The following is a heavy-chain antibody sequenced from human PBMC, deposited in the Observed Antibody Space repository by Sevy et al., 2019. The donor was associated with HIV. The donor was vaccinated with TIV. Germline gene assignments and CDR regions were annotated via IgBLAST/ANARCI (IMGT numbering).Heavy chain of an antibody. CDR2: INEDGSRL. CDR3: ARDRAYSALDY. CDR1: RFTFSDSW. Sequence: GGSLRLSCVASRFTFSDSWMTWVRQAPGKGLERIAFINEDGSRLGYVDSVRGRFTISRENTKNSLYLQMNSLRAEDTAVYSCARDRAYSALDYWGQGTLVTVSS. V-gene: IGHV3-7*01. J-gene: IGHJ4*02. D-gene: IGHD5-18*01.